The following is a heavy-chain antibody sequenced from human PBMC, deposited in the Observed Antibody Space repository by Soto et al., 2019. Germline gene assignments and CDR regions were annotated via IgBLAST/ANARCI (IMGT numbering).Heavy chain of an antibody. V-gene: IGHV1-18*01. CDR2: INTYHGNT. D-gene: IGHD6-13*01. Sequence: QVQLVQSGAELKKPGASVKVSCKASGYTFTNYGISRVRQAPGQGLEWMGWINTYHGNTKYAQELQGRVTMTKDTYTSTAYMELTSLRSDDTAVYYCARSPGYSASWGYFYYGMKIWGQGTTVIVSS. J-gene: IGHJ6*02. CDR1: GYTFTNYG. CDR3: ARSPGYSASWGYFYYGMKI.